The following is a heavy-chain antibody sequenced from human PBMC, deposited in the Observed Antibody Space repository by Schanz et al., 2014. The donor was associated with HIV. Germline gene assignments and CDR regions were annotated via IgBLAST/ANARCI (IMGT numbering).Heavy chain of an antibody. CDR2: ISGSGDST. V-gene: IGHV3-23*01. CDR1: GFTFSSYA. J-gene: IGHJ4*02. CDR3: ARSYDILTGYYSSPFDY. D-gene: IGHD3-9*01. Sequence: EVQLLESGGRLVQPGGSLRLSCAGSGFTFSSYAKSWVRQAPGKGLEWVSAISGSGDSTYYTDSVRGRFTIFRDNSKNTLYLQMDSLRAEDTALYYCARSYDILTGYYSSPFDYWGQGTLVTVSS.